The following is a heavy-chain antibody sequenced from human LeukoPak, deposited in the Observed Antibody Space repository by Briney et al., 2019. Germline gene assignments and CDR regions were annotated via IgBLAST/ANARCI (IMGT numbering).Heavy chain of an antibody. CDR1: GYTFTGYH. J-gene: IGHJ5*02. D-gene: IGHD2-15*01. CDR2: INPNNGGT. V-gene: IGHV1-2*02. Sequence: ASVKVSFKASGYTFTGYHMHWVRQAPGQGLEWMGWINPNNGGTNYAQNFQGRVTMTRDTSISTAYIELSSLRSDDTAVYYCARGYCTGGSCSGAWFDPWGQGTLVTVSS. CDR3: ARGYCTGGSCSGAWFDP.